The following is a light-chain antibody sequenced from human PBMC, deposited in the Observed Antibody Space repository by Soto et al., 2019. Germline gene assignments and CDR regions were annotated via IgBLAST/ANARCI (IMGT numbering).Light chain of an antibody. Sequence: EIVMTQSPATLSVSPGERATLSCRASQSVSSNLAWYQQKPGQAPRLLIYGASTRATGIPARFRGSGSGTEFTLTISSLQSEDFAVYYCQHYRQFGQGTKVEIK. V-gene: IGKV3-15*01. CDR2: GAS. J-gene: IGKJ1*01. CDR1: QSVSSN. CDR3: QHYRQ.